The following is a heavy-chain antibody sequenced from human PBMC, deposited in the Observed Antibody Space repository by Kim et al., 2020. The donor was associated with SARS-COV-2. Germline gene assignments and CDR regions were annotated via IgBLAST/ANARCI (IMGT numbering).Heavy chain of an antibody. CDR2: INHSGST. CDR1: GGSFSGYY. J-gene: IGHJ4*02. Sequence: SETLSLTCAVYGGSFSGYYWSWIRQPPGKGLEWIGEINHSGSTNYNPSLKSRVTISVDTSKNQFSLKLSSVTAADTAVYYCARGYDYVWGSYSDYWGQGTLVTVSS. V-gene: IGHV4-34*01. CDR3: ARGYDYVWGSYSDY. D-gene: IGHD3-16*01.